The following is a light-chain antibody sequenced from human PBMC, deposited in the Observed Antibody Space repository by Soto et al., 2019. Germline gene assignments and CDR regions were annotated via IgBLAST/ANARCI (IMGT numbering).Light chain of an antibody. V-gene: IGKV1-27*01. CDR1: QGISNN. CDR3: QKYDSAPLT. Sequence: DIQMTQSPSSLSASVGDRVTITCRASQGISNNLAWYQQKPGKVPQLLIYGASTLQSGVPSRFSGCRSGTDFTLTISSLQPEDVATYYCQKYDSAPLTFGQGTKVEFK. CDR2: GAS. J-gene: IGKJ1*01.